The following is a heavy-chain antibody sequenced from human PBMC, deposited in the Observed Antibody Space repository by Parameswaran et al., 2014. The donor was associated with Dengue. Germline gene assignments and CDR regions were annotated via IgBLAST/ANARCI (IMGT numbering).Heavy chain of an antibody. J-gene: IGHJ4*02. Sequence: WIRQPPGKGLEWVGRTRNKANSYTTEYAASVKGRFTISRDDSKNSLYLQMNSLKTEDTAVYYCARARWGSGYDPYFDYWGQGTLVTVSS. CDR3: ARARWGSGYDPYFDY. CDR2: TRNKANSYTT. D-gene: IGHD5-12*01. V-gene: IGHV3-72*01.